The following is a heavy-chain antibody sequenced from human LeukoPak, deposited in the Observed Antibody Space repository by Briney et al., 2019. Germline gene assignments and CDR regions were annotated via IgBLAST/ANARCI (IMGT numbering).Heavy chain of an antibody. V-gene: IGHV1-2*02. CDR2: INLNSGGT. D-gene: IGHD1-26*01. CDR1: GYTFTGYY. CDR3: ARVAIAEWDQTAPYFDY. Sequence: ASVKVSCKASGYTFTGYYMHWVRQAPGQGLEWMGWINLNSGGTNYAQKLQGRVTMSRDTSISTTYMELSRLRSDDTAVYYCARVAIAEWDQTAPYFDYWGQGTLVTVSS. J-gene: IGHJ4*02.